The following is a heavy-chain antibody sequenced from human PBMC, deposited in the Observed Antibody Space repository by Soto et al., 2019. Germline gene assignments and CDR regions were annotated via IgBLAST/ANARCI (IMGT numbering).Heavy chain of an antibody. CDR1: GYTFTSYD. Sequence: ASVKVSCKASGYTFTSYDINWVRQATGQGLEWMGWMNPNSGNTGYAQKFQGRVAMTRNTSISTAYMELSSLRSEDTAVYYCERGPPPYDFWSGYPTWLFDYWGQGTLVTVSS. J-gene: IGHJ4*02. CDR2: MNPNSGNT. CDR3: ERGPPPYDFWSGYPTWLFDY. V-gene: IGHV1-8*01. D-gene: IGHD3-3*01.